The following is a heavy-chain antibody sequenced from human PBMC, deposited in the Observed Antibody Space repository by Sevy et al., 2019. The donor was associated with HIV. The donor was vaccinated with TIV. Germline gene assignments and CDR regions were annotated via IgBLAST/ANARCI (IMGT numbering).Heavy chain of an antibody. V-gene: IGHV4-34*01. CDR2: INHSGST. D-gene: IGHD2-2*01. CDR3: ARHCSGTSCSHAFDI. CDR1: GGSVSGYY. Sequence: SETLSLTCAVYGGSVSGYYWSWIRQPPGKGLEWIGEINHSGSTNYNPSLKSRVTISVDTSKNQFSLKLSSVTAADTALYYCARHCSGTSCSHAFDIWGQGTMVTVSS. J-gene: IGHJ3*02.